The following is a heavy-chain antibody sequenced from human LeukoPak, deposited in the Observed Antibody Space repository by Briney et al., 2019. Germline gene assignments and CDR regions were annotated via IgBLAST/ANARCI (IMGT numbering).Heavy chain of an antibody. Sequence: GGSLRLSCAASGFTFSSYEMNWVRQAPGKGLEWVSSISSSSSYIYYADSVKGRFTISRDNAKNSLYLQMNSLRAEDTAVYYCARDQEWQQLDSLVFDYWGQGTLVTVSS. CDR1: GFTFSSYE. V-gene: IGHV3-21*01. J-gene: IGHJ4*02. D-gene: IGHD6-13*01. CDR3: ARDQEWQQLDSLVFDY. CDR2: ISSSSSYI.